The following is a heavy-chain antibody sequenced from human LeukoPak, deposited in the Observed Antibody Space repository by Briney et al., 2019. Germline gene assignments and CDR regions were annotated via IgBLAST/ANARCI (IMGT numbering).Heavy chain of an antibody. CDR1: GYTFTSYD. CDR3: ATVHDSSGWYRGNWFDP. D-gene: IGHD6-19*01. CDR2: MNPNSGNT. V-gene: IGHV1-8*01. Sequence: ASVKVSCKASGYTFTSYDINWVRQATGQGLEWMGWMNPNSGNTGYAQKFQGRVTMTEDTSTDTAYMELSSLRSEDTAVYYCATVHDSSGWYRGNWFDPWGQGTLVTVSS. J-gene: IGHJ5*02.